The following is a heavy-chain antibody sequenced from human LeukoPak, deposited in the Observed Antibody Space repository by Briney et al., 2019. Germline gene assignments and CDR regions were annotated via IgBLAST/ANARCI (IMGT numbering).Heavy chain of an antibody. J-gene: IGHJ5*02. Sequence: PGGSLRLSCAASGFTFSIYAMSWVRQAPGKGLEWVSTISGSGGSTYYADSVKGRFTISRDTSKNTLYLQMNSLRAEDTAVYYCAKTGAVAPLNWFDPWGQGTLVTVSS. CDR3: AKTGAVAPLNWFDP. CDR2: ISGSGGST. CDR1: GFTFSIYA. V-gene: IGHV3-23*01. D-gene: IGHD6-19*01.